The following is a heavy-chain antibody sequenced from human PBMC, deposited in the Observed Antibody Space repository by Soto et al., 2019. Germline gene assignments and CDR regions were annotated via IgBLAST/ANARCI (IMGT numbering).Heavy chain of an antibody. D-gene: IGHD3-22*01. Sequence: GGSLRLSCAASGFAFDDYAMHWVRQAPGKGLEWVSGMSWNSGSIGYADSVKGRFTISRDNAKNSLYLQMNSLRPEDTALYYCAKEMYYYDGSSWYYYYGMDVWGQGTTVTVSS. J-gene: IGHJ6*02. CDR2: MSWNSGSI. V-gene: IGHV3-9*01. CDR3: AKEMYYYDGSSWYYYYGMDV. CDR1: GFAFDDYA.